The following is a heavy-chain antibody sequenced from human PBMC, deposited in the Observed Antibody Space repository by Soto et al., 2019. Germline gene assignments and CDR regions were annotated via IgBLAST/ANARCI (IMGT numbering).Heavy chain of an antibody. CDR1: GFTFSSYS. Sequence: GGSLRLSCAASGFTFSSYSMNWVRQAPGKGLEWVSSISSSSSYIYYADSVKGRFTISRDNAKNSLYLQMNSLRAEDTAVYYCARLPSTRAAEGYYYYYGMDVWGQGTTVTVS. V-gene: IGHV3-21*01. CDR2: ISSSSSYI. D-gene: IGHD6-13*01. J-gene: IGHJ6*02. CDR3: ARLPSTRAAEGYYYYYGMDV.